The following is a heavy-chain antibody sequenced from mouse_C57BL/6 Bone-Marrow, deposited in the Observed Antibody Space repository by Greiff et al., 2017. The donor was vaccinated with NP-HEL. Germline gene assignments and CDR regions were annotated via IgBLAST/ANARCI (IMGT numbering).Heavy chain of an antibody. J-gene: IGHJ2*01. Sequence: VQLQQPGAELVKPGASVKLSCKASGYTFTSYWMQWVKQRPGQGLEWIGEIDPSDSYTNYKQKFKGKATLTVDTSSSTAYMLLSSLTSEDSAVYYCARIYYYGSSPLFDYWGQGTTLTVSS. D-gene: IGHD1-1*01. CDR2: IDPSDSYT. CDR3: ARIYYYGSSPLFDY. V-gene: IGHV1-50*01. CDR1: GYTFTSYW.